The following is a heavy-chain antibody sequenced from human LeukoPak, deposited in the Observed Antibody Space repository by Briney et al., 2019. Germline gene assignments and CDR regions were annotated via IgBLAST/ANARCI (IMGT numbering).Heavy chain of an antibody. CDR1: GDSMGDSY. D-gene: IGHD2-8*01. V-gene: IGHV4-4*07. CDR2: IYASGST. Sequence: SETLSLTCTVSGDSMGDSYWSWIRQPAGKGLEWIGRIYASGSTNYNPSLKSRVTLSVDTSSNQFSLTLSSVTAADTAVYHCARDIRSHNGPGGYYYYMDVWGKGTTVTVSS. CDR3: ARDIRSHNGPGGYYYYMDV. J-gene: IGHJ6*03.